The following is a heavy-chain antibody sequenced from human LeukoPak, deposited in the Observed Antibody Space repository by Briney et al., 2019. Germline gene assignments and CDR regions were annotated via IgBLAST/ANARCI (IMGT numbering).Heavy chain of an antibody. CDR1: GGSFSGYY. CDR2: IYYSGST. J-gene: IGHJ5*02. V-gene: IGHV4-34*01. Sequence: PSETLSLTCAVYGGSFSGYYWSWIRQPPGKGLEWIGYIYYSGSTYYNPSLKSRVTISVDTSKNQFSLKLSSVTAADTAVYYCARGSRSSSWYGKYNWFDPWGQGTLVTVSS. CDR3: ARGSRSSSWYGKYNWFDP. D-gene: IGHD6-13*01.